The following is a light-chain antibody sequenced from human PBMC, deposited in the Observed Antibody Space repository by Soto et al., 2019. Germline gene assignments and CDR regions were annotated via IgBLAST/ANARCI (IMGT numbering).Light chain of an antibody. CDR3: RQSYTVPYT. CDR1: QSISSY. Sequence: DIQMTQSPSSLSASVGDRVTITCRASQSISSYLSWYYQRPGKAPKLLISAASTLQSGVPSRFSGSGSGTDFTLTISSLQPEDSATYYCRQSYTVPYTFGQGTKLEVK. CDR2: AAS. V-gene: IGKV1-39*01. J-gene: IGKJ2*01.